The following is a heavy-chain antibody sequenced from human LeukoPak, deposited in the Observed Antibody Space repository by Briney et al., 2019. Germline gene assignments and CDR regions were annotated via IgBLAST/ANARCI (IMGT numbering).Heavy chain of an antibody. V-gene: IGHV3-30-3*01. CDR1: GFTFSRYA. D-gene: IGHD3-3*01. J-gene: IGHJ4*02. CDR2: ITYDANIGSNK. CDR3: ARDGGYDFWSGYYQDY. Sequence: GRSLRLSCATSGFTFSRYAMHWVRQAPGKGLEWVALITYDANIGSNKYYADSVKGRFTISRDNSQNTLYLQIDSLRAEDTAVYYCARDGGYDFWSGYYQDYWGQGTLVTVSS.